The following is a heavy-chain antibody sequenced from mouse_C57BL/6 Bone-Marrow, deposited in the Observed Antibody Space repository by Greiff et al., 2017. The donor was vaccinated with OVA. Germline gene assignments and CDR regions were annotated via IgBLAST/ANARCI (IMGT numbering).Heavy chain of an antibody. CDR2: INPSTGGT. Sequence: EVQLQQSGPELVKPGASVKISCKASGYSFTGYYMHWVKQSPEQSLEWIGEINPSTGGTTYNQKFKAKATLTVDKSSSTAYMQLKSLTSEDSAVYYCARSAGSDYWGQGTTLTVSS. J-gene: IGHJ2*01. CDR3: ARSAGSDY. D-gene: IGHD1-1*02. V-gene: IGHV1-42*01. CDR1: GYSFTGYY.